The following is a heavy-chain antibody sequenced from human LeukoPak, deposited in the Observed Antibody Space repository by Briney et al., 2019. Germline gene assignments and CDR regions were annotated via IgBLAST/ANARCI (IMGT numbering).Heavy chain of an antibody. CDR3: ARDLKDWGYSSSSGSDY. D-gene: IGHD6-6*01. CDR2: ISAYNGNT. Sequence: GASVKVSCKAPGGTFSSYAISWVRQAPGQGLEWMGWISAYNGNTNYAQKLQGRVTMTTGTSTSTAYMELRSLRSDDTAVYYCARDLKDWGYSSSSGSDYWGQGTLVTVSS. CDR1: GGTFSSYA. V-gene: IGHV1-18*01. J-gene: IGHJ4*02.